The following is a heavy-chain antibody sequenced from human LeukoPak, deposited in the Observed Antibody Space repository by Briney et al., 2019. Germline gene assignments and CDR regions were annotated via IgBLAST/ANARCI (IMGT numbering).Heavy chain of an antibody. CDR1: GGSFSGYY. V-gene: IGHV4-34*01. CDR3: ARGVPPYFRYDSSGYSTGSPRFDY. D-gene: IGHD3-22*01. Sequence: PSETLSLTCAVYGGSFSGYYWSWIRQPPGKGLEWIGEINHSGSTNYNPSLKSRVTISVDTSKNQFSLKLSSVTAADTAVYYCARGVPPYFRYDSSGYSTGSPRFDYWGQGTLVTVSS. J-gene: IGHJ4*02. CDR2: INHSGST.